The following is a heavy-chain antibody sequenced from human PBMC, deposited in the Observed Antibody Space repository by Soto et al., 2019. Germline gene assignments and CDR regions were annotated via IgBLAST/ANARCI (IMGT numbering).Heavy chain of an antibody. V-gene: IGHV4-31*03. CDR3: AREQWGFDS. Sequence: QVQLQESGPELVKSSQTLSLTCTVSNGSISTNGHYWTWIRQRPGKGLEWIAYIYYTGNSYYNPSPRXRXTXXIDTSKNQCSLTLRSVTAADTAVYYCAREQWGFDSWGQGTLVTVSS. J-gene: IGHJ4*02. CDR1: NGSISTNGHY. D-gene: IGHD6-19*01. CDR2: IYYTGNS.